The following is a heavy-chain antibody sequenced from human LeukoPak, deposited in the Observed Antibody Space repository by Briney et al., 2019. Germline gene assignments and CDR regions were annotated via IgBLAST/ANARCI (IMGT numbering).Heavy chain of an antibody. CDR3: AKDRHSSGYSPGDI. CDR1: GFTFSSYG. Sequence: GGSLRLSCAASGFTFSSYGMHWVRQAPGKALEWVAVISYDGSNKYYADSVKGRFTISRDNSKNTLYLQMNSLRAEDTAVYYCAKDRHSSGYSPGDIWGQGTMVTVSS. J-gene: IGHJ3*02. V-gene: IGHV3-30*18. CDR2: ISYDGSNK. D-gene: IGHD3-22*01.